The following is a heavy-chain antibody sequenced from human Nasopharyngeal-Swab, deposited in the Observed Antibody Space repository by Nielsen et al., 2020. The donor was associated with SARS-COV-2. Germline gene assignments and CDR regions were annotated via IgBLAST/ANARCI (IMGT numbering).Heavy chain of an antibody. CDR1: GGSFSYYF. Sequence: SETLSLTCAASGGSFSYYFWTWIRQTPGKGMEWIGAINHSGSTNYNPPLKSRATIEVDTSKNQFSLQLRSVTSADTAVYYCARGRNIASRLLDSWDQGALVIVSS. CDR2: INHSGST. V-gene: IGHV4-34*01. J-gene: IGHJ4*02. D-gene: IGHD6-6*01. CDR3: ARGRNIASRLLDS.